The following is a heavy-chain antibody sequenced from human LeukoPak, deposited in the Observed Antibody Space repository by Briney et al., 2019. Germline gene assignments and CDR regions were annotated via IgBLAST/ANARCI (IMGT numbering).Heavy chain of an antibody. CDR1: GFTFSGFT. D-gene: IGHD6-13*01. Sequence: GSLRLSCATSGFTFSGFTMHWVRQAPGKGLEWVAIILYDGNNEFYADSVKGRFTISRDNSKKTLYLQMNTLTTEDTAVYYCARDGDGAAAGIYTYWGQGTLVIVSS. V-gene: IGHV3-30-3*01. J-gene: IGHJ4*02. CDR2: ILYDGNNE. CDR3: ARDGDGAAAGIYTY.